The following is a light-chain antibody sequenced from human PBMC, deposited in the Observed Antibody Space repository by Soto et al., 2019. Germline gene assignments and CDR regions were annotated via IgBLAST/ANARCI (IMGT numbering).Light chain of an antibody. J-gene: IGKJ1*01. V-gene: IGKV1-9*01. CDR2: AAS. Sequence: DIQLTQSPSFLSASVGDRVTITCLASQGISSYLAWYQQKPGKAPKLLISAASTLQSGVPSRFSGSGSGTEFTLTISSLQPEDFATYYCQQLNNYPRTFGQGTKVDI. CDR3: QQLNNYPRT. CDR1: QGISSY.